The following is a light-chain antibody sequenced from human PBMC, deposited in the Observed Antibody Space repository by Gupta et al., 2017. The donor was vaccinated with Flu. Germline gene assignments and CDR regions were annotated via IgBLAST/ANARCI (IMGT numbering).Light chain of an antibody. V-gene: IGKV1-6*02. CDR3: LQDYNYPRT. Sequence: PSSLSASVGDRVTITCRASQGLRSELGWYQQRPGKAPKLLVYAASRLQSRVPSRFSGSGSGTHFTLTISSLQPEDFATYYCLQDYNYPRTFGQGTKLEIK. J-gene: IGKJ2*01. CDR2: AAS. CDR1: QGLRSE.